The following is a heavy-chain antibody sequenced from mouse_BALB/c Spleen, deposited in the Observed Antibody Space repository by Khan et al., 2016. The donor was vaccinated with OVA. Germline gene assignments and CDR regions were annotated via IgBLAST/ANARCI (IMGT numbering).Heavy chain of an antibody. Sequence: EVQLQESGPGLVKPSQSLSLTCTVTGYSITSDYAWNWIRQFPGNKLAWMGYISYSGSTTYNPSLKSRISITRDTSKDQFFLQLKSVTSEDTATYYCASELGRYYALDYWVQGTSVTVSS. CDR1: GYSITSDYA. CDR3: ASELGRYYALDY. D-gene: IGHD4-1*01. J-gene: IGHJ4*01. V-gene: IGHV3-2*02. CDR2: ISYSGST.